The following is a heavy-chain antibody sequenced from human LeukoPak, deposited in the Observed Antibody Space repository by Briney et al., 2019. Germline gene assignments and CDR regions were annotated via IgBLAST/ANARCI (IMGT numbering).Heavy chain of an antibody. CDR3: AGYVQLERAFDY. Sequence: GGSLRLSCAASGFIFSTYNMAWVRQAPGKGLEWVSSITSRSSYIYYVDSVKGRFTISRDNAKNSLYLQMNSLRAEDTAVYYCAGYVQLERAFDYWGQGTLVTVSS. V-gene: IGHV3-21*01. CDR2: ITSRSSYI. CDR1: GFIFSTYN. D-gene: IGHD1-1*01. J-gene: IGHJ4*02.